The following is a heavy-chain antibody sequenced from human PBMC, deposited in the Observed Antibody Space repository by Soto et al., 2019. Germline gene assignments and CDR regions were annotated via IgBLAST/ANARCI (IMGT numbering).Heavy chain of an antibody. CDR1: GFTFSSYE. V-gene: IGHV3-48*03. CDR2: IGRGGTTR. Sequence: SLRLSCAASGFTFSSYEMNWVRQAPGKGLEWISYIGRGGTTRFYADSVKGRFTISRDNAKNSLYLQMNSLRAEDTAVYYCAREMTPYYFGYWGQGTLVTVSS. J-gene: IGHJ4*02. D-gene: IGHD2-15*01. CDR3: AREMTPYYFGY.